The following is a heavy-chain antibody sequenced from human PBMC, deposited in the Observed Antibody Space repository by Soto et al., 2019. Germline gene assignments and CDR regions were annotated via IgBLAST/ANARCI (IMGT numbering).Heavy chain of an antibody. Sequence: PGGSLRLSCAASGFTVSSNYMSWVRQAPGKGLEWVSVIYSGCSTYYADAVKGRFTISRHNSKNTLYLQMNSLRAEDTAVYYCARHCSGGSCYAFDIWGQGTMVTVSS. D-gene: IGHD2-15*01. CDR2: IYSGCST. CDR3: ARHCSGGSCYAFDI. CDR1: GFTVSSNY. V-gene: IGHV3-53*04. J-gene: IGHJ3*02.